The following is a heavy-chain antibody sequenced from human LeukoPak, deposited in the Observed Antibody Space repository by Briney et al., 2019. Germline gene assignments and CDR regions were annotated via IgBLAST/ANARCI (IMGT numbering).Heavy chain of an antibody. Sequence: PGGSQRLSCAASGFTFRSYWMSWVRQAPGKGLEWVANIKQDGSEKYYVDSVKGRFTISRDNAKNSLYLQMNSLRAEDTAVYYCARGGPDAFDIWGQGTMVTVSS. CDR1: GFTFRSYW. CDR3: ARGGPDAFDI. V-gene: IGHV3-7*01. CDR2: IKQDGSEK. J-gene: IGHJ3*02.